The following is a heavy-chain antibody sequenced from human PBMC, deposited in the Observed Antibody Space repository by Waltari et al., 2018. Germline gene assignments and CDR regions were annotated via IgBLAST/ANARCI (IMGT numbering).Heavy chain of an antibody. Sequence: QVQLQQWGAGLLKPSETLSLTCAVYGGSFSGYSWSWIRQPPGQGLEWIGEINHSGSTNYNPSLKSRVTISVDTSKNQFSLKLSSVTAADTAVYYCAREPGYCSSTSCKIPRGDYYYMDVWGKGTTVTVSS. CDR2: INHSGST. CDR1: GGSFSGYS. J-gene: IGHJ6*03. CDR3: AREPGYCSSTSCKIPRGDYYYMDV. D-gene: IGHD2-2*03. V-gene: IGHV4-34*01.